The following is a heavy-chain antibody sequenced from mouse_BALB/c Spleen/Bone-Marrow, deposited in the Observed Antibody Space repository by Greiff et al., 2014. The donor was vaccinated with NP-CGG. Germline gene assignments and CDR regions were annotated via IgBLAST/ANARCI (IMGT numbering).Heavy chain of an antibody. CDR3: AIIGYQAWFTY. CDR1: GYAFSTYW. J-gene: IGHJ3*01. D-gene: IGHD2-2*01. CDR2: ISPGTGNT. Sequence: LQESGTELMKPGASVKISCKATGYAFSTYWIQWIKQRPGHGLDWIGEISPGTGNTNNNEKFRGKATFTADASSNTAYMQLSSLTSEDSAVYFCAIIGYQAWFTYWGQGTLVTVSP. V-gene: IGHV1-9*01.